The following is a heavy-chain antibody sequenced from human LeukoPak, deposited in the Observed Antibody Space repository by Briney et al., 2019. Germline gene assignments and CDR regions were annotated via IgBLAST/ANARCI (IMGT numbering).Heavy chain of an antibody. V-gene: IGHV3-74*01. D-gene: IGHD5-12*01. CDR1: GFTFSSYW. CDR3: AREGGYSGYDPDY. Sequence: GGSLRLSCAASGFTFSSYWMHWVRQAPGKGLVWVSRINSDGSSTSYADSVKGRFTISRDYAKNTLYLQMNSLRAEDTAVYYCAREGGYSGYDPDYWGQGTLVTVSS. CDR2: INSDGSST. J-gene: IGHJ4*02.